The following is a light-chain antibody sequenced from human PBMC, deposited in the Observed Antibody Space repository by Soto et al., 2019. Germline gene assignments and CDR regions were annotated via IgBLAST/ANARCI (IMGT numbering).Light chain of an antibody. CDR1: SSNIGTYT. Sequence: QSVLTQPPSASGTPGQRVTISCSGSSSNIGTYTVDWYQQVPGTAPKLLIYSNHQRPSGVPDRFSGSRSGTSASLAISGLQSEDEADHYCAAWDDSLNGPVFGGGTKLTV. J-gene: IGLJ2*01. CDR2: SNH. V-gene: IGLV1-44*01. CDR3: AAWDDSLNGPV.